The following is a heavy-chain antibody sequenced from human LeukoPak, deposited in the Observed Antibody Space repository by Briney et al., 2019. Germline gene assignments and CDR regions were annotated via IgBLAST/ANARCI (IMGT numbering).Heavy chain of an antibody. CDR3: ARGSHPQKIPMLRGGERPYYMDV. D-gene: IGHD3-10*01. Sequence: ASVKVSCKASGYTFTGYYIHWVRQAPGQGLEWMGWINPNSGGTNYAQQFQGRVTMTRDTSINTAYMELSRLRSEDTAVYYCARGSHPQKIPMLRGGERPYYMDVWGKGTTVTISS. V-gene: IGHV1-2*02. CDR2: INPNSGGT. CDR1: GYTFTGYY. J-gene: IGHJ6*03.